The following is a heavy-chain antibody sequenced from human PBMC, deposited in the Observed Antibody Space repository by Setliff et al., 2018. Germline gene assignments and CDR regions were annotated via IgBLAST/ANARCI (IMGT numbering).Heavy chain of an antibody. J-gene: IGHJ4*02. V-gene: IGHV1-18*04. CDR1: GNRFTDYN. CDR2: ISGYSGDT. Sequence: ASVKVSCKASGNRFTDYNLHWVRQAPGRGLEWLGWISGYSGDTSYAQKFQDRVTLTTDTSTSTAYMEMRSLTSDDTAVYYCARVTGVTTFGVIMKDFEFWGQGTLVTVSS. CDR3: ARVTGVTTFGVIMKDFEF. D-gene: IGHD3-3*01.